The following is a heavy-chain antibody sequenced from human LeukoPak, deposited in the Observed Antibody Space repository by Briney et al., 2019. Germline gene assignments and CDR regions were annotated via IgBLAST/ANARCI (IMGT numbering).Heavy chain of an antibody. Sequence: GGSLRLSCAASGFTVSSNYIYSGGSTYCADSVKGRFTISRDNAENSLYLQMNSLRAEDTAVYYCARDPYSGSYGDYYYYYMDVWGKGTTVTISS. CDR2: YSGGST. CDR1: GFTVSSNY. J-gene: IGHJ6*03. V-gene: IGHV3-53*01. CDR3: ARDPYSGSYGDYYYYYMDV. D-gene: IGHD1-26*01.